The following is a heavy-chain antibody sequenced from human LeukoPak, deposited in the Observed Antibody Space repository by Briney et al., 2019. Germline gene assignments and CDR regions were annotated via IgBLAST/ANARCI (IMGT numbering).Heavy chain of an antibody. J-gene: IGHJ4*02. CDR1: GFTFSSYG. D-gene: IGHD4-11*01. V-gene: IGHV3-33*01. CDR3: ARRGLFDYRPFDY. CDR2: IWYDGSNK. Sequence: PGGSLRLSCAASGFTFSSYGMHWVRQAPGKGLEWVAVIWYDGSNKYYADSVKGRFTISRDNSKNTLYLQMNSLRAEDTAVYYCARRGLFDYRPFDYWGQGTLVTVSS.